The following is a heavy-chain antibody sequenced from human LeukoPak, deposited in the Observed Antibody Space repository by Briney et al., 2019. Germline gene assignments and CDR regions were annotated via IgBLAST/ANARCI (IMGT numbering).Heavy chain of an antibody. CDR1: GFTFSSYG. D-gene: IGHD1-1*01. Sequence: QPGRSLRLSCAASGFTFSSYGMHWVRQAPGKGLEWVAVISYDGSNKYYADFVKGRFTISRDNSKNTLYLQMNSLRAADTAVYYCARGGYYAGNDFRFDPWGQGTLVTVSS. CDR2: ISYDGSNK. J-gene: IGHJ5*02. V-gene: IGHV3-30*03. CDR3: ARGGYYAGNDFRFDP.